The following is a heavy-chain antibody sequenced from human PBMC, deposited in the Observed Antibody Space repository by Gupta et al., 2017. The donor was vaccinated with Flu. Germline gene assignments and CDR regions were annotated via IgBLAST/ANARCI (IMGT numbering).Heavy chain of an antibody. D-gene: IGHD4-17*01. J-gene: IGHJ6*02. V-gene: IGHV3-9*01. CDR2: ISWNSGSI. Sequence: EWVSGISWNSGSIGYADSVKGRFTISRDNAKNSLYLQMNSLRAEDTALYYCAKDMNPYYGGNIYYYYYGMDVWGQGTTVTVSS. CDR3: AKDMNPYYGGNIYYYYYGMDV.